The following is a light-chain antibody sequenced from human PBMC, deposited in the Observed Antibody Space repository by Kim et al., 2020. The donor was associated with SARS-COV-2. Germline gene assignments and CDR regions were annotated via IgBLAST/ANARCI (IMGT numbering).Light chain of an antibody. Sequence: SYELTQPPSVSVSPGQTASITCSGDKLGDTYACWYQQKPGQSPVLVIYQDSKRPSGIPERFSGSNSGNTATLTISGTQAMDEADYYCQAWDSSTGVFGAGT. J-gene: IGLJ1*01. CDR1: KLGDTY. CDR3: QAWDSSTGV. CDR2: QDS. V-gene: IGLV3-1*01.